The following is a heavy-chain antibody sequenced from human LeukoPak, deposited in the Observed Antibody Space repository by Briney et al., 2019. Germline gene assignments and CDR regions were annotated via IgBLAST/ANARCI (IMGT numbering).Heavy chain of an antibody. D-gene: IGHD3-10*01. J-gene: IGHJ6*02. CDR2: IYHSGST. Sequence: PSETLSLTCAVSGGSISSGGYSWSWIRQPPGKGLEWIGYIYHSGSTYYNPSLKSRVTISVDRSKNQFSLKLSSVTAADTAVYYCARLLASYDYYYYYGMDVWGQGTTVAVSS. CDR3: ARLLASYDYYYYYGMDV. CDR1: GGSISSGGYS. V-gene: IGHV4-30-2*01.